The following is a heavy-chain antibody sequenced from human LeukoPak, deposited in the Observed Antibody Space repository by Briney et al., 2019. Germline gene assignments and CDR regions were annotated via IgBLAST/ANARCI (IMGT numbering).Heavy chain of an antibody. Sequence: SGPTLVNPTQTLTLTCTFSGFSLSTSGVGVGWIRQPPGKALEWLALIYWNDDKRYSPSLKSRLTITKDTSKNQVVLTMINMDPVDTATYYCAHRRGIVVAPAAPPTWFDPWGQGTLVTVPS. D-gene: IGHD2-2*01. J-gene: IGHJ5*02. V-gene: IGHV2-5*01. CDR1: GFSLSTSGVG. CDR2: IYWNDDK. CDR3: AHRRGIVVAPAAPPTWFDP.